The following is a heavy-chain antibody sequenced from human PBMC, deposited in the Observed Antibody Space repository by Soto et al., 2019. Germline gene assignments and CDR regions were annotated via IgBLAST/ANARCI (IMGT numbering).Heavy chain of an antibody. CDR1: GGSISSYY. J-gene: IGHJ6*02. CDR3: ARQNIVVVPAATKRNYYYYGMDV. V-gene: IGHV4-59*01. D-gene: IGHD2-2*01. CDR2: IYYSGST. Sequence: SETLSLTCTVSGGSISSYYWSWIRQPPGKGLEWIGYIYYSGSTNYNPSLKSRVTISVDTSKNQFSLKLSSVTAADTAVYYCARQNIVVVPAATKRNYYYYGMDVWGQGTTVTVS.